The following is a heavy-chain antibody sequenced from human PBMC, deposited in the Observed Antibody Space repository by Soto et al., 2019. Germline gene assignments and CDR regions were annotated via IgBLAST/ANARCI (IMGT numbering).Heavy chain of an antibody. CDR3: AKSYCGGDCYGYYYYGMDV. J-gene: IGHJ6*02. D-gene: IGHD2-21*02. CDR2: ISYDGSNK. Sequence: QVQLVESGGGVVQPGRSLRLSCAASGFTFSSYGMHWVRQAPGKGLEWVAVISYDGSNKYYADSVKGRFTISRDNSKNTLYLQMNSLRAEDTGVYYCAKSYCGGDCYGYYYYGMDVWGQGTTVTVSS. V-gene: IGHV3-30*18. CDR1: GFTFSSYG.